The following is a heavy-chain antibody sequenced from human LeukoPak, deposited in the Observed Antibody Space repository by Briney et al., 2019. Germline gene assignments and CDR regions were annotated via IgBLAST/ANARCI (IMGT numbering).Heavy chain of an antibody. CDR3: ARTFSSSWPYYYYYYYMDV. V-gene: IGHV4-39*01. CDR1: GGSISSSSYY. J-gene: IGHJ6*03. Sequence: SETLSLTCTVSGGSISSSSYYWGWIRQPPGKGLEWIGNIYYTGSTFYNPSLKSRVTISVDTSKNQFPLKLSSVTAADTAVYYCARTFSSSWPYYYYYYYMDVWGKGTTVTISS. D-gene: IGHD6-13*01. CDR2: IYYTGST.